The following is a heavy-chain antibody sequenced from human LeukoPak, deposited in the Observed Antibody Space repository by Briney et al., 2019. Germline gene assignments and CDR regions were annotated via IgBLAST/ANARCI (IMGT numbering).Heavy chain of an antibody. CDR3: AREERITMIVVVTAPLDY. CDR2: IIPILGIA. D-gene: IGHD3-22*01. CDR1: GGTFSSYA. Sequence: VASVTVSCKASGGTFSSYAISWVRQAPGQGLEWMGRIIPILGIANYAQKFQGRVTITADKSTSTAYMELSSLRSEDTAVYYCAREERITMIVVVTAPLDYWGQGTLVTVSS. J-gene: IGHJ4*02. V-gene: IGHV1-69*04.